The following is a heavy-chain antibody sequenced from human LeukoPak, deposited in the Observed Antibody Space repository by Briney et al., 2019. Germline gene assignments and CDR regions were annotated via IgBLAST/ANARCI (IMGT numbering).Heavy chain of an antibody. V-gene: IGHV3-30*18. CDR1: GFTFSSYG. D-gene: IGHD2-15*01. J-gene: IGHJ3*01. Sequence: GGSLRLSCAASGFTFSSYGMHWVRQAPGKGLEWVAVISYDGSNKYYADSVKGRFTISRDNSKNTLYLQRNSLRADDTALYYCAKVDGWWRSNAFDLWGQGTMVTVSS. CDR2: ISYDGSNK. CDR3: AKVDGWWRSNAFDL.